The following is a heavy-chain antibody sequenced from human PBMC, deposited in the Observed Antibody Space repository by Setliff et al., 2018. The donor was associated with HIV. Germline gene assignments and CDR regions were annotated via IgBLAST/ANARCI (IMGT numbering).Heavy chain of an antibody. Sequence: SSETLSLTCTVSGGSISSHYWSWIRQPPGKGLAWIGYIYYSGSTNYNPSLKSRVTISVDTSKNQFSLKLGSVTAADTAVYYCSRGGGSYGKGNWFDPWGQGTLVTVSS. CDR1: GGSISSHY. V-gene: IGHV4-59*11. CDR3: SRGGGSYGKGNWFDP. D-gene: IGHD1-26*01. CDR2: IYYSGST. J-gene: IGHJ5*02.